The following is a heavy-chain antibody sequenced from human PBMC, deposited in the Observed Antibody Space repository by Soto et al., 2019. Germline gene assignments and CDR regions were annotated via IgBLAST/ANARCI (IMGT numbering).Heavy chain of an antibody. CDR3: ARLYYDFWSGYSYYYMDV. Sequence: PGGSLRLSCAAPGFTFSSYSMNWVRQAPGKGLEWVSYISSRSSTIYHADSVKGRFTISRDNAKNSLYLQMNSLRAEDTAVYYCARLYYDFWSGYSYYYMDVWGKGTTVTVSS. J-gene: IGHJ6*03. V-gene: IGHV3-48*01. CDR1: GFTFSSYS. D-gene: IGHD3-3*01. CDR2: ISSRSSTI.